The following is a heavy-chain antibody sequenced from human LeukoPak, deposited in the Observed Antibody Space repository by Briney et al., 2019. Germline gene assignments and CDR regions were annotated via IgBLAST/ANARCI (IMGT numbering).Heavy chain of an antibody. CDR1: GFTFSSYG. J-gene: IGHJ4*02. V-gene: IGHV3-30*02. D-gene: IGHD3-3*01. CDR2: IRYDGSNK. Sequence: GGSLRLSCAASGFTFSSYGMHWVRQAPGKGLEWVAFIRYDGSNKYYADSVKGRFTISRDNSKNTLYLQMNSLRAEDTAVYYCAGEGDPARFLEWLGTPSYFDYWGQGTLVTVSS. CDR3: AGEGDPARFLEWLGTPSYFDY.